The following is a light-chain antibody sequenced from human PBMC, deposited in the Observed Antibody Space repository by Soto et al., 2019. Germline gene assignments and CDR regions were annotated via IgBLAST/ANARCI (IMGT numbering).Light chain of an antibody. Sequence: EIVWTQSPATLSLSPGERATLSCRASQSVSSYLAWYQQKPGQAPRLLIYDASNRATGIPARFSGSGSGTDFTLTITSLEPEDVAVYYCQHRSNWLAFGGGTKVEIK. J-gene: IGKJ4*01. CDR3: QHRSNWLA. CDR2: DAS. V-gene: IGKV3-11*01. CDR1: QSVSSY.